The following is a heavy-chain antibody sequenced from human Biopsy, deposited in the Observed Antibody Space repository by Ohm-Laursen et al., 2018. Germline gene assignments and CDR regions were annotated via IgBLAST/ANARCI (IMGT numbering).Heavy chain of an antibody. J-gene: IGHJ5*01. V-gene: IGHV3-21*06. CDR2: ISASSSYI. Sequence: GSLRLSCSASGVTLSGYGMNWVRQAPAKGLEWVSSISASSSYIYYADSVNGRFTVSRDNTKNTLYLQMNSLRAADTAIYFCATELLPPGVGGPWLDSWGQGTPVTVSS. CDR1: GVTLSGYG. CDR3: ATELLPPGVGGPWLDS. D-gene: IGHD3-10*01.